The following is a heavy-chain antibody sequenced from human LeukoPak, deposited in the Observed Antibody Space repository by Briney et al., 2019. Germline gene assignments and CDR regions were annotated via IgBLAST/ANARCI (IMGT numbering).Heavy chain of an antibody. V-gene: IGHV1-3*01. CDR2: ITVAGGNT. CDR1: GYTFITSS. J-gene: IGHJ4*02. Sequence: ASVKVSCKTLGYTFITSSIYWVRQALGERLEWLGWITVAGGNTRYSENLQGRVTLTRDTSANTAYMELHNLKFEDTAVYYCVGGSLGYWGQGTLVTVSP. CDR3: VGGSLGY.